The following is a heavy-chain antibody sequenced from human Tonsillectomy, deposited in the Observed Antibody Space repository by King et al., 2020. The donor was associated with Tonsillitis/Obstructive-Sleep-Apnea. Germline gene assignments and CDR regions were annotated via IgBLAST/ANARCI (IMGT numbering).Heavy chain of an antibody. D-gene: IGHD3-3*01. J-gene: IGHJ4*02. V-gene: IGHV2-5*02. CDR2: IYCDVDK. CDR3: AHRLPGDFSSGFDY. CDR1: GFSLSTNGVG. Sequence: ITLKESGPTLVKPTQTLTLTCTFSGFSLSTNGVGVGWIRQPPGKALELLALIYCDVDKRYIPSLKSRRTITKDTSKNQVVLKLTNMDPVDTATYYCAHRLPGDFSSGFDYWGQGTLVTVSS.